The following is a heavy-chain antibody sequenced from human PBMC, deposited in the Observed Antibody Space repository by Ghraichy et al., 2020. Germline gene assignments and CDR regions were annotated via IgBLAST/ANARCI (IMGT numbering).Heavy chain of an antibody. V-gene: IGHV1-18*01. CDR3: ARDVSSPDYYDSSGPIYYYYYGMDV. J-gene: IGHJ6*02. CDR2: ISAYNGNT. CDR1: GYTFTSYG. D-gene: IGHD3-22*01. Sequence: ASVKVSCKASGYTFTSYGISWVRQAPGQGLEWMGWISAYNGNTNYAQKLQGRVTMTTDTSTSTAYMELRSLRSDDTAVYYCARDVSSPDYYDSSGPIYYYYYGMDVWGQGTTVTVSS.